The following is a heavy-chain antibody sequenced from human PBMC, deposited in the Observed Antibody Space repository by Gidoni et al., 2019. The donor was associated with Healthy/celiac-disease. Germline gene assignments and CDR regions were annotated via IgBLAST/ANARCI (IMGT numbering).Heavy chain of an antibody. Sequence: EVQLVESGGGLVQPGGSLRVSCAASGFTFSIYFMHWVRQAPGKGLVWVSRINSDGSRTTYADSVKGRFTISRDNAKNTLYLQKNSLRAEDTAVYYCARDLRGIVGNHFDSWGQGTLVXVSS. CDR3: ARDLRGIVGNHFDS. V-gene: IGHV3-74*01. J-gene: IGHJ4*02. CDR1: GFTFSIYF. D-gene: IGHD1-26*01. CDR2: INSDGSRT.